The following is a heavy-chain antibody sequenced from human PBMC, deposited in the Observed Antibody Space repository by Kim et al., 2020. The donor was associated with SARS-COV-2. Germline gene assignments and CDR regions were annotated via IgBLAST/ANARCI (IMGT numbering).Heavy chain of an antibody. CDR1: GFTFTSYE. J-gene: IGHJ5*02. V-gene: IGHV3-48*03. D-gene: IGHD2-21*01. Sequence: GGSLRLSCSASGFTFTSYEMNWVRQAPGKGLEWVSYITTDGRTTYYADSVKGRFSISRDNAKNSVSLQMNSLRAEDTAIYYCASLFCGGASCHPIWFDP. CDR2: ITTDGRTT. CDR3: ASLFCGGASCHPIWFDP.